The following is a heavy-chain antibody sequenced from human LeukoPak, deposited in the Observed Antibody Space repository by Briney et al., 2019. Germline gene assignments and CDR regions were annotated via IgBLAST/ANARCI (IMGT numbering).Heavy chain of an antibody. CDR3: VRSASNAFDV. Sequence: ASVKVSRKASGYTFTGYYMHWVRQAPGQGPEWVGWINPKSGGTNSAQKFQGRVTLTRDTSISTAYMELNRLTSGDTAVYYCVRSASNAFDVWGQGTMVTVSS. D-gene: IGHD3-3*01. V-gene: IGHV1-2*02. J-gene: IGHJ3*01. CDR2: INPKSGGT. CDR1: GYTFTGYY.